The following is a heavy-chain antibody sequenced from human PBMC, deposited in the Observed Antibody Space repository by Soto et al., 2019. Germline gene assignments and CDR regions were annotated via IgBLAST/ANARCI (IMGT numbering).Heavy chain of an antibody. CDR2: IYYSGST. V-gene: IGHV4-31*03. CDR3: ASATPSVGVFQH. CDR1: GGSISRGGYY. Sequence: SETLSLTCTVSGGSISRGGYYWSWIRQHPGKGLEWIGYIYYSGSTYYNPSPKSRVTISVDTSKNQFSLKLSSVTAADTSVYYCASATPSVGVFQHWGQGTLVTVSS. J-gene: IGHJ1*01. D-gene: IGHD3-10*01.